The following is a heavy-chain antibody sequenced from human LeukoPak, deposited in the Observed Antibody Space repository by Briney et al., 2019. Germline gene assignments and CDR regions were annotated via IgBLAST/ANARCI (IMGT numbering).Heavy chain of an antibody. CDR2: IYYSGST. CDR3: ARGIVVPAAVFDY. Sequence: EPSETLSLTCTVSGGSISSHYWSWIRQPPGKGLEWIGYIYYSGSTNYNPSLKSRVTISVDTSKNQFSLKLSSVTAADTAVYYCARGIVVPAAVFDYWGQGTLVTVSS. CDR1: GGSISSHY. J-gene: IGHJ4*02. V-gene: IGHV4-59*11. D-gene: IGHD2-2*01.